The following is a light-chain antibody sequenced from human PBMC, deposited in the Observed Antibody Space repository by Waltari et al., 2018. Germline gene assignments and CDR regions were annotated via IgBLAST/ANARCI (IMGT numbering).Light chain of an antibody. V-gene: IGLV2-14*03. Sequence: QPALTQPVSLSGSPGQSITISCTGTGGDVGGYNYVTWYQQHPGNAPQLIIYDVTNRPPGVSNRFSGAKSGNTASLTISGLQAEDEADYHCASYAGRSTLLFGGGTKLTVL. J-gene: IGLJ3*02. CDR1: GGDVGGYNY. CDR3: ASYAGRSTLL. CDR2: DVT.